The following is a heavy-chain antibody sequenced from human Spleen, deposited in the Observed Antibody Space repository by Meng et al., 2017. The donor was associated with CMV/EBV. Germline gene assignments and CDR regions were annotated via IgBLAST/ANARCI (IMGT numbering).Heavy chain of an antibody. CDR2: IYYSGST. CDR1: GGSISSGDYY. CDR3: ARDSGSTSGYGMDV. J-gene: IGHJ6*02. D-gene: IGHD2-2*01. V-gene: IGHV4-30-4*08. Sequence: SETLSLTCTVSGGSISSGDYYWCWIRQPPGKGLEWIGYIYYSGSTYYNPSLKSRVTISVDTSKNQFSLKLSSVTAAGTAVYYCARDSGSTSGYGMDVWGQGTTVTVSS.